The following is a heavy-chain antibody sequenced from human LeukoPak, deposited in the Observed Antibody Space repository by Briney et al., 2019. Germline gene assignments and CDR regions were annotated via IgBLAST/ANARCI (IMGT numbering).Heavy chain of an antibody. Sequence: GGSLRLSCAASGFTFSSYAMSWVRQAPGKGLEWVSAVSGSGGSTYYADSVKGRFTISRDNSKNTLYLQMNSLRAEDTAVYYCAKGTLNWNKYYFDYWGQGTLVTVSS. J-gene: IGHJ4*02. CDR1: GFTFSSYA. D-gene: IGHD1/OR15-1a*01. CDR3: AKGTLNWNKYYFDY. CDR2: VSGSGGST. V-gene: IGHV3-23*01.